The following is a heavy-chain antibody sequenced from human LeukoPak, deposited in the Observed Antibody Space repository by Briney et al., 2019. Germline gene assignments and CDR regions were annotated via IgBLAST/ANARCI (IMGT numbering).Heavy chain of an antibody. D-gene: IGHD6-13*01. CDR3: ARAQGSSWYGEGGNWFDP. CDR2: MNPNSGNT. CDR1: GGTFTSYD. Sequence: ASVKVSCKASGGTFTSYDINWVRQATGQGLEWMGWMNPNSGNTGYAQKFQGRVTITRNTSISTAYMELSSLRSEDTAVYYCARAQGSSWYGEGGNWFDPWGQGTLVTVSS. J-gene: IGHJ5*02. V-gene: IGHV1-8*03.